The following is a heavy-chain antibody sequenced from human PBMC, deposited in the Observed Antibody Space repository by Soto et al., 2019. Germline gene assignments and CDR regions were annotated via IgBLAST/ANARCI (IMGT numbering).Heavy chain of an antibody. Sequence: SGPTLVSPTETLTLTCTVSGFSLSNARMGVSWIRQPPGKALEWLAHIFSNDEKSYSTSLKSRLTISKDTSKSQVVLTMTNMDPVDTATYYCARVRFLEWSNTYYYHYMDVLGKGT. J-gene: IGHJ6*03. CDR2: IFSNDEK. CDR1: GFSLSNARMG. D-gene: IGHD3-3*01. V-gene: IGHV2-26*01. CDR3: ARVRFLEWSNTYYYHYMDV.